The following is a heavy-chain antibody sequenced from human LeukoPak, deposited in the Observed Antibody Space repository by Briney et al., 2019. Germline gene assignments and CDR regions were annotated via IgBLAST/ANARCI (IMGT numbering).Heavy chain of an antibody. CDR3: ARPHFSGYDLDVFDI. Sequence: SETLSLTCTVSGGSINSSSYYWGWIRQPPRKGLEWIGSIYYSGSTYYNPSLKSRVTISVDTSKNQFSLKLSSVTAADTAVYYCARPHFSGYDLDVFDIWGQGTMVTVSS. CDR1: GGSINSSSYY. J-gene: IGHJ3*02. CDR2: IYYSGST. D-gene: IGHD5-12*01. V-gene: IGHV4-39*01.